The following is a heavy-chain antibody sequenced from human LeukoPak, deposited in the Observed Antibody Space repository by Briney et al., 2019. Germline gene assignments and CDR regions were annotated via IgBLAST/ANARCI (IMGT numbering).Heavy chain of an antibody. Sequence: GGSLRLSCAASGVIVSRNFMSWVRQAPGKGLQWVAIMYAGGTTDYSDSVRGRFHISRDSSNNTLSLPINSLRAEDTAVYYCARGSGSGWPLDRWGQGALVTVSS. CDR2: MYAGGTT. D-gene: IGHD6-19*01. J-gene: IGHJ5*02. CDR1: GVIVSRNF. CDR3: ARGSGSGWPLDR. V-gene: IGHV3-53*01.